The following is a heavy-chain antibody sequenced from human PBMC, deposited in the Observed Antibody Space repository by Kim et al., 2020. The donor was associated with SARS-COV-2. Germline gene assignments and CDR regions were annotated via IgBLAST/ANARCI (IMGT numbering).Heavy chain of an antibody. J-gene: IGHJ3*02. CDR2: IDPSDSYT. CDR3: ASLVVPAAYGAVYAFDI. CDR1: GYSFTSYW. D-gene: IGHD2-2*01. V-gene: IGHV5-10-1*01. Sequence: GESLKISCKGSGYSFTSYWISWVRQMPGKGLEWMGRIDPSDSYTNYSPSFQGHVTISADKSISTAYLQWSSLKASDTAMYYCASLVVPAAYGAVYAFDIWGQGTMVTVSS.